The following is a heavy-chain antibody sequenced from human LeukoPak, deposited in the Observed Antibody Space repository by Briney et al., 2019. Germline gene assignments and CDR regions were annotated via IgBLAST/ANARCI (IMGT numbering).Heavy chain of an antibody. V-gene: IGHV4-4*08. CDR2: SHTGGSI. D-gene: IGHD3-10*01. CDR3: ARRRGGFGEGEFDY. J-gene: IGHJ4*02. CDR1: GVSISGVY. Sequence: SETLSLTCTVSGVSISGVYWNWIRQPPRKGLEWVGYSHTGGSISSNPSLNSRVAFSMDTSKNQLSLRLNSVTATDKAVYYCARRRGGFGEGEFDYWGQGIPVTVST.